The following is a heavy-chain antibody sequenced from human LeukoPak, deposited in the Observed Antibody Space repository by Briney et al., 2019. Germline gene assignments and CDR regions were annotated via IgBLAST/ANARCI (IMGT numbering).Heavy chain of an antibody. Sequence: GGSLRLSCAASGFTFSNSAMSWVRQAPGKGLEWVSTLSGSGITTYYADSVKGRFTISRDNSKNTLYLQMNSLRAEDTAVHYCAKGIYSSGWSYFDYWGHGTLLTVSS. J-gene: IGHJ4*01. V-gene: IGHV3-23*01. CDR2: LSGSGITT. CDR3: AKGIYSSGWSYFDY. D-gene: IGHD6-19*01. CDR1: GFTFSNSA.